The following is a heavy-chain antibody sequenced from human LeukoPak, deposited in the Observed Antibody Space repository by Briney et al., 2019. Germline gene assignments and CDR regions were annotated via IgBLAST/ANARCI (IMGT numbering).Heavy chain of an antibody. Sequence: GGSLRLSCAASGFTFVDYGMSWVRQAPGKGLEWVSGINWNGGSTGYADSVKGRFTISRDNAKNSLYLQMNSLRAEDTALYYCVRGYTYAPDYWGQGTLVTVSS. CDR2: INWNGGST. J-gene: IGHJ4*02. D-gene: IGHD5-18*01. CDR3: VRGYTYAPDY. CDR1: GFTFVDYG. V-gene: IGHV3-20*04.